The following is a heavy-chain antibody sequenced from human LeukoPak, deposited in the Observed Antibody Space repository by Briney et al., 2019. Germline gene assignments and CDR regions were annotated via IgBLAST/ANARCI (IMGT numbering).Heavy chain of an antibody. CDR1: GXSISGYY. CDR3: ARDLLSSSWVYFQH. D-gene: IGHD6-13*01. CDR2: IYDSRST. V-gene: IGHV4-59*01. J-gene: IGHJ1*01. Sequence: PSETLSLTCTVSGXSISGYYRSWIRQPPGKGLEWIGYIYDSRSTNNNPSLKSRVTISVDTSKNPYSLKLSSVTAADTAVYYFARDLLSSSWVYFQHWGQGTLVTVSS.